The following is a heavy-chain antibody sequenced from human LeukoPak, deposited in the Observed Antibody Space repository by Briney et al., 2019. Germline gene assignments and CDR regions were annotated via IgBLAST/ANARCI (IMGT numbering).Heavy chain of an antibody. CDR2: ISGSGSDT. J-gene: IGHJ4*02. Sequence: SGGSLRLSCAASGFTFSHSAMSWVRQAPGKGLEWISTISGSGSDTNYADSVRGRLIISRDNSKNTLYLQMNSLRAEDTAVYYCAKVDGWDYGSGSPLDYWGQGTLVTVSS. CDR1: GFTFSHSA. D-gene: IGHD3-10*01. CDR3: AKVDGWDYGSGSPLDY. V-gene: IGHV3-23*01.